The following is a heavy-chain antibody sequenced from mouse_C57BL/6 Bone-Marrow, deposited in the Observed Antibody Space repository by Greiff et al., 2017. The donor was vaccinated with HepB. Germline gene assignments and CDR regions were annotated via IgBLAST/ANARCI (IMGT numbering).Heavy chain of an antibody. J-gene: IGHJ1*03. Sequence: VQLQQPGAELVKPGASVKLSCKASGYTFTSYWMHWVKQRPGRGLEWIGRIDPNSGGTKYNEKFKGKATLTADKSSSTAYMQFSSLTSEDSAIYYCARKGDWDWYFDVWGTGTTVTVSS. D-gene: IGHD4-1*01. V-gene: IGHV1-62-3*01. CDR3: ARKGDWDWYFDV. CDR2: IDPNSGGT. CDR1: GYTFTSYW.